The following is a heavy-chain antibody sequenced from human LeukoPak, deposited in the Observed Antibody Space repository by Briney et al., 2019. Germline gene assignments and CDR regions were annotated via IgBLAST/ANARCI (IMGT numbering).Heavy chain of an antibody. J-gene: IGHJ3*02. CDR3: ASFPADSGSHRAFDI. D-gene: IGHD1-26*01. CDR2: IYYSGST. CDR1: GGSISSSSYY. V-gene: IGHV4-39*07. Sequence: SETLSLTCTVSGGSISSSSYYWGWIRQPPGKGLEWIGSIYYSGSTYYNPSLKSRVTISVDTSKNQFSLKLSSVTAADTAVYYCASFPADSGSHRAFDIWGQGTMVTVSS.